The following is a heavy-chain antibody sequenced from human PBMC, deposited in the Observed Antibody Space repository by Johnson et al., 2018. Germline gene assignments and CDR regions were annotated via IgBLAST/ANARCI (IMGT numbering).Heavy chain of an antibody. V-gene: IGHV3-35*02. D-gene: IGHD6-19*01. CDR1: GFTFSNSD. Sequence: VQLVQSGGGLVQPGGSLRLSCAASGFTFSNSDMNWVHQAPGKGLEWVSGVSWNGSRTHYADSVKGHFIISRDNSRNTLYLQMNSLRAEDTAVYYWARDAGSGWGEYFQHWGQGTLVTVAS. CDR2: VSWNGSRT. J-gene: IGHJ1*01. CDR3: ARDAGSGWGEYFQH.